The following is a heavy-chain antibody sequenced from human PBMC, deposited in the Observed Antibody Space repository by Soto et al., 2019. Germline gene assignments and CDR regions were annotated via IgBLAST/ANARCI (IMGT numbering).Heavy chain of an antibody. CDR2: ISYDGSNK. V-gene: IGHV3-30*18. CDR3: ANDGYTGLVPAAIHYYYYGMDV. Sequence: QVQLVESGGGVVQPGRSLRLSCAASGFTFSSYGMHWVRQAPGKGLEWVAVISYDGSNKYYADSVKGRFTISRDNSKNTLYLQMNSLRAEYTAVYYCANDGYTGLVPAAIHYYYYGMDVWGQGTTVTVSS. J-gene: IGHJ6*02. D-gene: IGHD2-2*02. CDR1: GFTFSSYG.